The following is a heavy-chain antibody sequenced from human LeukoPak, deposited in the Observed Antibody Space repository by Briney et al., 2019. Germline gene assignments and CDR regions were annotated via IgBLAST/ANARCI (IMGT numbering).Heavy chain of an antibody. CDR1: GGSISSSNW. CDR2: IYHSGST. CDR3: ARIGVGATTRAPLDY. Sequence: SGTLSLTCAVSGGSISSSNWWSWVRQPPGKGLEWIGEIYHSGSTNYNPSLKSRVTISVDKSKTQFSLKLSSVTAADTAVYYCARIGVGATTRAPLDYWGQGTLVTVSS. V-gene: IGHV4-4*02. J-gene: IGHJ4*02. D-gene: IGHD1-26*01.